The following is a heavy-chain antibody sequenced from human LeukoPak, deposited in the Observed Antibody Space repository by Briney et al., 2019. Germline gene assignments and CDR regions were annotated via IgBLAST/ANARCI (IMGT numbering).Heavy chain of an antibody. D-gene: IGHD2-21*01. Sequence: SETLSLTCTVSGGSNTGHHWTWIRQPPGTGLEWIGYFYDSGDFNYNPSLKSRVTISMDMSNNQFSLRMSSVTAADTAMYYCARLLRPGGRKGDCFDIWGQGTMVTVSS. CDR3: ARLLRPGGRKGDCFDI. J-gene: IGHJ3*02. CDR2: FYDSGDF. V-gene: IGHV4-59*08. CDR1: GGSNTGHH.